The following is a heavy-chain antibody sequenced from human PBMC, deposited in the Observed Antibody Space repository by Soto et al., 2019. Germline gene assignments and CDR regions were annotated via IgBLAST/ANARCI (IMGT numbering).Heavy chain of an antibody. CDR1: GFTFSSYG. Sequence: GGSLRLSCAASGFTFSSYGMHWVRQAPGKGLEWVAVISYDGSNKYYADSVKGRFTISRDNSKNTLYLQMNSLRAEDTAVYYCAKDIVVVPAAHYYYYNRMDVWGQVTTVSVSS. CDR3: AKDIVVVPAAHYYYYNRMDV. D-gene: IGHD2-2*01. J-gene: IGHJ6*02. V-gene: IGHV3-30*18. CDR2: ISYDGSNK.